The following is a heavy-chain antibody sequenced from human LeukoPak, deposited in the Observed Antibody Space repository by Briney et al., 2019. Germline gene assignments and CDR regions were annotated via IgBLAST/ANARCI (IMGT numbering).Heavy chain of an antibody. CDR3: AKERYIVVVPAAMVDY. V-gene: IGHV3-23*01. Sequence: PGGSLRLSCAASGFTFSSYAMSWVRRAPGKGLEWVSAISGSGGSTYYADSVKGRFTISRDNSKNTLYLQMNSLRAEDTAVYYCAKERYIVVVPAAMVDYWGQGTLVTVSS. CDR1: GFTFSSYA. D-gene: IGHD2-2*01. J-gene: IGHJ4*02. CDR2: ISGSGGST.